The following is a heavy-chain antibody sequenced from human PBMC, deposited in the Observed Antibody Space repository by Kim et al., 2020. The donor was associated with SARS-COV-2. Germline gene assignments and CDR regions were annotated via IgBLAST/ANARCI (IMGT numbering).Heavy chain of an antibody. J-gene: IGHJ4*02. D-gene: IGHD5-12*01. V-gene: IGHV6-1*01. CDR2: N. Sequence: NDYEPSVRSRITFNADTSKNQFSLQLQSVTPEDTAVYYCVRYLNGATFDYWGQGILVTVSS. CDR3: VRYLNGATFDY.